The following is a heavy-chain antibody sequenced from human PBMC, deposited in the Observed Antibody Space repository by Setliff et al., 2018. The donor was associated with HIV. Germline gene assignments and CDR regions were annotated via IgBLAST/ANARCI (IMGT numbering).Heavy chain of an antibody. J-gene: IGHJ5*02. Sequence: GKSLRLSCAASGFTFSDFWMYWVRQAPGKGLEWVANISPEGNKKYYVGSVKGRFTSSRDNAKSSLFLQMGGLRPEDTAVYYCARVLLRTNPLYGVASNWFDPWGQGTLVTVSS. CDR1: GFTFSDFW. CDR2: ISPEGNKK. CDR3: ARVLLRTNPLYGVASNWFDP. D-gene: IGHD2-8*01. V-gene: IGHV3-7*03.